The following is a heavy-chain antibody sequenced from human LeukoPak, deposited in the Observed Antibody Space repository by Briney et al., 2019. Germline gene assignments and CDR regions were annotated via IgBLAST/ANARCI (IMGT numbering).Heavy chain of an antibody. Sequence: ASVKVSCKASGYTFTNYDINWVRQATGQGLEGMGWMNPNSGNTGYAQRFQGRVTMTRNTSISTAYMELSSLRSEDTAVYYCARGREGKNYFYYYMDVWGKGTTVTISS. CDR3: ARGREGKNYFYYYMDV. CDR2: MNPNSGNT. D-gene: IGHD4-23*01. V-gene: IGHV1-8*01. J-gene: IGHJ6*03. CDR1: GYTFTNYD.